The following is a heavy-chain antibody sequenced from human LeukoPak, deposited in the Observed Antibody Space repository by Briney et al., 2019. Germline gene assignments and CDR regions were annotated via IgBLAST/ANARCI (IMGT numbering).Heavy chain of an antibody. Sequence: GEPLQISCKGSGYRFTSYWISGVRQMHGKGLERMGRIDPSDSYTNYSPSFEGHVTISADKSIRTAYLKWSSLKASYTAMYYCARHFSLYYYDSSGYYNWFDLWGQGTLVTVSS. J-gene: IGHJ5*02. CDR2: IDPSDSYT. V-gene: IGHV5-10-1*01. CDR3: ARHFSLYYYDSSGYYNWFDL. CDR1: GYRFTSYW. D-gene: IGHD3-22*01.